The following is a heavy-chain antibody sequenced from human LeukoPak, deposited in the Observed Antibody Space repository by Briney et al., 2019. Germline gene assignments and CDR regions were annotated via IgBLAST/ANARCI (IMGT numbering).Heavy chain of an antibody. Sequence: GGSLRLSCAASGFTFSSYEMNWVRQAPGKGLEWVSYISSSGSTTYYADSVKGRFTISRDNAKNSLNLQMNSLRAEDTAVYYCARGHNFGRLHPFDYWGQGTLVTVPS. D-gene: IGHD3-9*01. CDR3: ARGHNFGRLHPFDY. CDR1: GFTFSSYE. V-gene: IGHV3-48*03. J-gene: IGHJ4*02. CDR2: ISSSGSTT.